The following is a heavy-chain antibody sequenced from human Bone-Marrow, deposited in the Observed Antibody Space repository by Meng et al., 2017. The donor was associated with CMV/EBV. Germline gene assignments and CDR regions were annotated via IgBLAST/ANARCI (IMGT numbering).Heavy chain of an antibody. CDR2: IWYDGSNK. J-gene: IGHJ3*02. Sequence: GESLKISCAASGFTFSSYGMHWVRQAPGKGLEWVAVIWYDGSNKYYADSVKGRFTISRDNSKNTLYLQMNSLRAEDTAIYYYATDPNGDYIGAFEIWGQGTLVTVSS. V-gene: IGHV3-33*01. CDR1: GFTFSSYG. CDR3: ATDPNGDYIGAFEI. D-gene: IGHD4-17*01.